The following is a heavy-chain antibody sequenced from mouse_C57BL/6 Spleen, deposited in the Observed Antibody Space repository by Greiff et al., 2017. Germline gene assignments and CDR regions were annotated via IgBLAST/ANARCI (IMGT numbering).Heavy chain of an antibody. CDR3: TRDLYDYDGGWFAY. D-gene: IGHD2-4*01. CDR1: GFTFSSYA. V-gene: IGHV5-9-1*02. CDR2: ISSGGDYI. Sequence: EVQRVESGEGLVKPGGSLKLSCAASGFTFSSYAMSWVRQTPEKRLEWVAYISSGGDYIYYADTVKGRFTISRDNARNTLYLQMSSLKSEDTAMYYCTRDLYDYDGGWFAYWGQGTLVTVSA. J-gene: IGHJ3*01.